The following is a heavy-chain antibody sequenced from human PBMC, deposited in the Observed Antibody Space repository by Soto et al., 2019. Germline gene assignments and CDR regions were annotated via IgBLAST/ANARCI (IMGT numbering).Heavy chain of an antibody. Sequence: SETLSLTCTVSGGSISSYYWGWIRQPPGKGLEWIGSIYYSGSTYYNPSLKSRVTISVDTSKNQFSLKLSSVTAADTAVYYCARAPFRGGWLDYWGQGTLVTVSS. CDR2: IYYSGST. D-gene: IGHD3-16*01. V-gene: IGHV4-39*07. CDR1: GGSISSYY. CDR3: ARAPFRGGWLDY. J-gene: IGHJ4*02.